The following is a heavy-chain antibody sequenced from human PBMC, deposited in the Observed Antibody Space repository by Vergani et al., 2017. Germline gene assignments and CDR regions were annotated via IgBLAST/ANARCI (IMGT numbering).Heavy chain of an antibody. D-gene: IGHD3-10*01. Sequence: QVQLQESGPGLVKPSQTLSLTCTVSGGSISSGSYYWSWIRQPAGKGLEWVGRIYTSGSTNYNPSLKSRVTISVDTSKNQFSLKLSSVTAADPAVYYCARGASYYYGSGNLDPWGQGTLVTVSA. J-gene: IGHJ5*02. V-gene: IGHV4-61*02. CDR2: IYTSGST. CDR1: GGSISSGSYY. CDR3: ARGASYYYGSGNLDP.